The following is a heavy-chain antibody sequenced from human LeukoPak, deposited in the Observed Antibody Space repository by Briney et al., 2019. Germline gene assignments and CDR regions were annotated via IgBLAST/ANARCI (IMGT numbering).Heavy chain of an antibody. CDR3: ARVSMGTTWYYYYYMDV. CDR1: GGSISSYY. CDR2: IYYSGST. D-gene: IGHD2/OR15-2a*01. J-gene: IGHJ6*03. Sequence: SETLSLTXTVSGGSISSYYWSWIRQPPGKGLEWIGYIYYSGSTNYNPSLKSRVTISVDTSKNQFSLKLSSVTAADTAVYYCARVSMGTTWYYYYYMDVWGKGTTVTVSS. V-gene: IGHV4-59*01.